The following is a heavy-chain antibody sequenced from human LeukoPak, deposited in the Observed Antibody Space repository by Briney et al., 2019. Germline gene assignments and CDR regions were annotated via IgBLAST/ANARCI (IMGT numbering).Heavy chain of an antibody. V-gene: IGHV3-23*01. J-gene: IGHJ4*02. Sequence: GGSLRLSCAASGFTFSSYDVSWVRQAPGKGLEWVSAISGSGDRTHYADSVKGRFTISRDNSKNTLYLQINSLRAEDTAVYYCAKDRSDDYVWGSYRLDYWGQGTLVTVSS. CDR2: ISGSGDRT. CDR1: GFTFSSYD. D-gene: IGHD3-16*02. CDR3: AKDRSDDYVWGSYRLDY.